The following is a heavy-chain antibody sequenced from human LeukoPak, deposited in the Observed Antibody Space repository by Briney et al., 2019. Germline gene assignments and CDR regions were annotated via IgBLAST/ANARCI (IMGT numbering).Heavy chain of an antibody. CDR2: INPNSGGT. J-gene: IGHJ3*02. D-gene: IGHD2-2*01. Sequence: GASVKVSCKASGYTFTAYYMHWVRQAPGQGLEWMGWINPNSGGTNYAQKFQGRVTMTRDTSISTAYMELSRLRSDDTAVYYCARAGCSSTSCYEPHDAFDIWGQGTMVTVSS. CDR3: ARAGCSSTSCYEPHDAFDI. V-gene: IGHV1-2*02. CDR1: GYTFTAYY.